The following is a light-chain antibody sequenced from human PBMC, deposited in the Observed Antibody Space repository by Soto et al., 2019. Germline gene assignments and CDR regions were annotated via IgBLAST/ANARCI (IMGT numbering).Light chain of an antibody. CDR2: DVS. CDR3: SSYTSSPTVL. Sequence: QSALTQPASVSASPGQSIAISCTGTSSDVGGYDYVSWYQQHPGKAPKLMIYDVSERPSGVSDRFSGSKSGNTASLTISGLHAEDEAHYYCSSYTSSPTVLFGGGTKVTVL. J-gene: IGLJ2*01. CDR1: SSDVGGYDY. V-gene: IGLV2-14*03.